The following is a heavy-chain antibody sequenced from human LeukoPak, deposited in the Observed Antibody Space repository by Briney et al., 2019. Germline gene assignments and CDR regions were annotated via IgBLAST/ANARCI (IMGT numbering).Heavy chain of an antibody. CDR2: IYSGGST. CDR3: ASGSGSYRTPYYYMDV. Sequence: PGGSLRLSCAASGFSFSSNWMSWVRQAPGKGLEWVSVIYSGGSTYYADSVKGRFTISRDNFKNTLYLQMNSLRAEDTAVYYCASGSGSYRTPYYYMDVWGTGTTVTVSS. D-gene: IGHD3-10*01. J-gene: IGHJ6*03. V-gene: IGHV3-53*01. CDR1: GFSFSSNW.